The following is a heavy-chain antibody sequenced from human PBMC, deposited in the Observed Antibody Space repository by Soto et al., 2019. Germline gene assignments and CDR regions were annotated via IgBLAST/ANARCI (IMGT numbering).Heavy chain of an antibody. Sequence: EVQLLESGGGLVQPGGSLRLSCAASGFTFSGYAMTWVRQAPGKGLEWVSALSGSGSATYYADSVKGRFTISRDNSKNTLDLKMNSLRAEGTALYYCTKAIGGGSSYGMDVWGQGATVTFSS. J-gene: IGHJ6*02. CDR1: GFTFSGYA. CDR2: LSGSGSAT. D-gene: IGHD1-26*01. CDR3: TKAIGGGSSYGMDV. V-gene: IGHV3-23*01.